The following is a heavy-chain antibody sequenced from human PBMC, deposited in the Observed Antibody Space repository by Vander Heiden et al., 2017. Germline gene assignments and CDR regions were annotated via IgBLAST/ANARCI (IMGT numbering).Heavy chain of an antibody. Sequence: EVQLVESGGGLVKPGGSLRLSCAASGFTFSNAWMSWVRQAPGKGLEWVGRIKSKTDGGTTDYAAPVKGRFTISRDDSKNTLYLRMNSLKTEDTAVYYCTTEGPRGWYYFDYWGQGTLVTVSS. D-gene: IGHD6-19*01. CDR3: TTEGPRGWYYFDY. CDR2: IKSKTDGGTT. CDR1: GFTFSNAW. J-gene: IGHJ4*02. V-gene: IGHV3-15*01.